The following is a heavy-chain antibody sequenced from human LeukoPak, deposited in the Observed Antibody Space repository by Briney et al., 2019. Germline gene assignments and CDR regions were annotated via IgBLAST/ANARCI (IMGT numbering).Heavy chain of an antibody. CDR3: ARGVFGVVIT. Sequence: ASETLSLTCAVYGGSFSGYYLSWIRQPPGKGLEWIGEINHSGSTNYNPSLKSRVTISVDTSKNQFSLKLSSVTAADTAVYYCARGVFGVVITWGQGTLVTVSS. CDR1: GGSFSGYY. D-gene: IGHD3-3*01. J-gene: IGHJ4*02. CDR2: INHSGST. V-gene: IGHV4-34*01.